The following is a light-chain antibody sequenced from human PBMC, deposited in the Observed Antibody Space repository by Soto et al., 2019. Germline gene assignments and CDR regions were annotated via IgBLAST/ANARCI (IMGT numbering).Light chain of an antibody. CDR1: QSVSSSY. V-gene: IGKV3-20*01. CDR3: QQYGNSPFT. J-gene: IGKJ4*01. CDR2: ATP. Sequence: EIVLTQSPGTLSLSPGERATLSCRATQSVSSSYFAWHQHKPGQAPRLLIYATPSRATGIPDRFSGSGSGTDFTLTISRLEPEDFAVYYCQQYGNSPFTFGGGTKVDIK.